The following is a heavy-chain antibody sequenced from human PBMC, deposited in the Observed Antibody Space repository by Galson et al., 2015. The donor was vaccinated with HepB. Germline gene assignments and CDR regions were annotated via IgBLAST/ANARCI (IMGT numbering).Heavy chain of an antibody. CDR2: IIPIFGSA. CDR3: ARQYDTSGYYPY. J-gene: IGHJ1*01. D-gene: IGHD3-22*01. V-gene: IGHV1-69*13. Sequence: SVKVSCKASGGTFSTYTLSWVRQAPGQGLEWMGGIIPIFGSANYAQRSQGRVTITADDSTSTTYMELRRLRSEDTAVYYCARQYDTSGYYPYWGQGTLVTVSS. CDR1: GGTFSTYT.